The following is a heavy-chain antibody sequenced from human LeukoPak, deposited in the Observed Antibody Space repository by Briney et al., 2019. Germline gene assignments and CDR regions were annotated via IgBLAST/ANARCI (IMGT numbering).Heavy chain of an antibody. V-gene: IGHV4-38-2*02. Sequence: PSETLSLTCTVSGYSISSGYYWGWIRQPPGKGLEWIGSIYHSGSTYYNPSLKSRVTMSVDTSKNQLSLKLSSVTAADTAVYYCARDVVAAAGTWDYWGQGTLVTVSS. CDR1: GYSISSGYY. CDR2: IYHSGST. D-gene: IGHD6-13*01. CDR3: ARDVVAAAGTWDY. J-gene: IGHJ4*02.